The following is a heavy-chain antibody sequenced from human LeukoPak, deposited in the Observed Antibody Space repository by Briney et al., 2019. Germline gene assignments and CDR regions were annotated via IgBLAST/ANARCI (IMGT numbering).Heavy chain of an antibody. V-gene: IGHV3-23*01. Sequence: GGSLRLSCAASGFTFSSYAMAWVRQAPGKGLEWVSVISGGGGGTYYADSVKGRFTISRDNSKNTLYLQMNSLRAEDTAVYYCAKYPQPYSSSSLDYWGQGTLVTVSS. J-gene: IGHJ4*02. CDR2: ISGGGGGT. CDR1: GFTFSSYA. D-gene: IGHD6-13*01. CDR3: AKYPQPYSSSSLDY.